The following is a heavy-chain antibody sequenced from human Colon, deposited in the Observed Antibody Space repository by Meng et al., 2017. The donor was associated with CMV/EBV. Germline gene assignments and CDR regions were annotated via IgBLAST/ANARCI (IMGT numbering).Heavy chain of an antibody. CDR1: GGSISSSIYY. V-gene: IGHV4-39*07. J-gene: IGHJ4*02. CDR2: IYYTGST. CDR3: ARSYYFDNSGYYHLLDFDY. D-gene: IGHD3-22*01. Sequence: QLRRAESGPGLVKPSETLSLTCTVSGGSISSSIYYWGWIRQSPGKGLEWIGSIYYTGSTYDNPSLRSRVTTSVDTSKNQFSLKLSSVTAADTAVYFCARSYYFDNSGYYHLLDFDYWGQGTLVTVSS.